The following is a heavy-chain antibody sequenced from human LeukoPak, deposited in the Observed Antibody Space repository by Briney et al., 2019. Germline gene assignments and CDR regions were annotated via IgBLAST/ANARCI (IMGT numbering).Heavy chain of an antibody. CDR3: ARDRDYGDDAYYFDY. D-gene: IGHD4-17*01. J-gene: IGHJ4*02. CDR1: GFTVSSNY. V-gene: IGHV3-66*01. CDR2: IYSGGST. Sequence: PGGSLRLSCAASGFTVSSNYMSWVRQAPGKGLEWVSVIYSGGSTYYADSVKGRFTISRDNSKNTLYLQMNSLRAEDTAVYYCARDRDYGDDAYYFDYWGQGTLVTVSS.